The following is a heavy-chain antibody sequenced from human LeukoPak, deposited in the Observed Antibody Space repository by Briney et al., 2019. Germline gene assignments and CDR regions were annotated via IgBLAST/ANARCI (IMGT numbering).Heavy chain of an antibody. CDR1: GYTFTGYH. CDR3: ARDQGSLTRSWYTGY. Sequence: GASVKVSCKASGYTFTGYHIHWVRQAPGQGLEWIGRINPYSGDTNFAQKFQGRVTMTRHTSITTAYMDLSSLTPDDTAVYFCARDQGSLTRSWYTGYWGQGTQVTVSS. J-gene: IGHJ4*02. CDR2: INPYSGDT. D-gene: IGHD6-13*01. V-gene: IGHV1-2*06.